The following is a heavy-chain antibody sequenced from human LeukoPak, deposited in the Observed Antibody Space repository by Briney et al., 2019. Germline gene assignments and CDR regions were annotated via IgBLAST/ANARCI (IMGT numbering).Heavy chain of an antibody. D-gene: IGHD1-1*01. Sequence: PGGSLRLSCAASGFTFSSYAMSWVRQAPGKGLEWVSGISGSDGNTYYADSVKGRFTISRENAKNSLYLQMNSLRAGDTAVYYCAGERIGPWPAAFDIWGQGTMVTVSS. CDR2: ISGSDGNT. J-gene: IGHJ3*02. V-gene: IGHV3-23*01. CDR1: GFTFSSYA. CDR3: AGERIGPWPAAFDI.